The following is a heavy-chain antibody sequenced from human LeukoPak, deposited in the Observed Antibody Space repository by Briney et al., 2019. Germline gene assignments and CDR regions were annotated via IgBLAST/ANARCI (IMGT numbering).Heavy chain of an antibody. V-gene: IGHV4-34*01. D-gene: IGHD3-3*01. J-gene: IGHJ6*02. Sequence: SETLSLTCAVYGGSFSGYYWSWIRQPPGKGLEWIGEINHSGSTNYNPSLKSRVTISVDTSRNQFSLKLSSVTAADTAVYYCARVRVRFFEWIYKRQYYYGMDVWGQGTTVTVSS. CDR1: GGSFSGYY. CDR2: INHSGST. CDR3: ARVRVRFFEWIYKRQYYYGMDV.